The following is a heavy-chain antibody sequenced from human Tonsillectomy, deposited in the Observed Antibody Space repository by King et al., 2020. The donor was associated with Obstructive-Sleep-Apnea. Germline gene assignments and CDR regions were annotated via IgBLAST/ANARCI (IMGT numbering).Heavy chain of an antibody. J-gene: IGHJ4*02. V-gene: IGHV4-38-2*02. D-gene: IGHD1-26*01. CDR2: IYHSGST. CDR1: GYSISSGYY. CDR3: ARGRVGATSMYYFDY. Sequence: VQLQESGPGLVKPSETLSLTCTVSGYSISSGYYWGWIRQPPGKGLEWIGSIYHSGSTYYNPSLKSRVTISVDTSKNQFSLKLSSVTAADTAVYYCARGRVGATSMYYFDYWGQGTLVTVSS.